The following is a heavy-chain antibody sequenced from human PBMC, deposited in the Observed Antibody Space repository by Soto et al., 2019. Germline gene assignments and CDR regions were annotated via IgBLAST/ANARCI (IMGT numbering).Heavy chain of an antibody. Sequence: GGSLRLSCAASGFTFSSYAMSWVRQAPGKGLEWVSAISGSGGSTYYADSVKGRFTISRDNSKNTLYLQMNSLRAEDTAVYYCAKPHGYCSSTSCYFSVGGWFDPWGQGTLVTVS. CDR2: ISGSGGST. CDR1: GFTFSSYA. V-gene: IGHV3-23*01. J-gene: IGHJ5*02. D-gene: IGHD2-2*01. CDR3: AKPHGYCSSTSCYFSVGGWFDP.